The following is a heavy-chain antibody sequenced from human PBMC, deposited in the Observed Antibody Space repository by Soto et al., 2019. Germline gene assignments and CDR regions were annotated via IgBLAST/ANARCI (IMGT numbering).Heavy chain of an antibody. CDR1: GFTFSSYS. J-gene: IGHJ4*02. Sequence: EVNLVESGGGLVQPGGSLRLSCAASGFTFSSYSMNWVRQAPGTGLEWISYISSSSDAKYYAYSVEGRFTISRDNAKDSLFLQLTSLRDEDTAVFSCARGNLAASGTFDYWGQGTLVAVSS. CDR3: ARGNLAASGTFDY. V-gene: IGHV3-48*02. D-gene: IGHD6-13*01. CDR2: ISSSSDAK.